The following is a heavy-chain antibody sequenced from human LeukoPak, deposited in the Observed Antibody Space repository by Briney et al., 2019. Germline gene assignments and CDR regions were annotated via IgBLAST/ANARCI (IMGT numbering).Heavy chain of an antibody. V-gene: IGHV3-9*01. Sequence: GGSLRLSCAVSGFTFDDYAMHWVRQAPGKGLEWVSGISWNSGSIGYADSVKGRFTISRDNAKNSWYLQMNSLRAEDTAVYYCARAMDYWGQGTLVTVSS. CDR3: ARAMDY. CDR2: ISWNSGSI. J-gene: IGHJ4*02. CDR1: GFTFDDYA.